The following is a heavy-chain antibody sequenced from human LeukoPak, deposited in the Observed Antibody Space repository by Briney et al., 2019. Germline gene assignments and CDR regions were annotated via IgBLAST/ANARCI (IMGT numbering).Heavy chain of an antibody. CDR3: ARRPYSGTYHFDY. CDR2: VYYSGST. J-gene: IGHJ4*02. D-gene: IGHD1-26*01. CDR1: GGSISSNTYY. V-gene: IGHV4-39*01. Sequence: SDTLSLTCTVSGGSISSNTYYWSWIRQPPGKGLEWIGTVYYSGSTFYNPSLKSRVTISVDTSKNQFSLKLTSVTAADTAVYFCARRPYSGTYHFDYWGQGTLVTVSS.